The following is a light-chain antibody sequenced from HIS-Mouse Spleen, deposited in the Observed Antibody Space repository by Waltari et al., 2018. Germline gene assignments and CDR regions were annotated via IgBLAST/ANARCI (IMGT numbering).Light chain of an antibody. CDR2: DVS. J-gene: IGLJ3*02. Sequence: QSALTQPASVSGSPGQSLTISCTGTSSDVGGYNYVSCYQQHPGKAPKLMSYDVSNRPSGFSNRFSGSKSGNTASLTISGLQAEDEADYYCSSYTSSSTLGVFGGGTKLTVL. CDR3: SSYTSSSTLGV. V-gene: IGLV2-14*03. CDR1: SSDVGGYNY.